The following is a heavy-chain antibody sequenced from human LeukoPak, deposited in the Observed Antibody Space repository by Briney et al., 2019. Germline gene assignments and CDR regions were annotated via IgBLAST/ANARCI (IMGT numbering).Heavy chain of an antibody. D-gene: IGHD3-22*01. V-gene: IGHV4-39*06. CDR1: GGSITSTTHY. CDR2: IYYSGST. Sequence: SETLSLTCTVSGGSITSTTHYWGWIRQSPEKGLEWIGSIYYSGSTYYNPSLKSRVTISVDTSKNQFTLTVSSVTAADTAVYYCARDLLSYYDSPSDYWGQGTLVTVSS. CDR3: ARDLLSYYDSPSDY. J-gene: IGHJ4*02.